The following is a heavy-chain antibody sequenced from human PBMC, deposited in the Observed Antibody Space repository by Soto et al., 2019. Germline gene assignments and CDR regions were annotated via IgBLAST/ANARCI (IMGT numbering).Heavy chain of an antibody. J-gene: IGHJ4*02. CDR2: MSFDGITT. V-gene: IGHV3-30-3*01. Sequence: QVQLVESGGGVVQPGGSLRLSCAASGFSFSNFPMHWFRQAPGKGLEWVAVMSFDGITTYYADSVKGRFTVSRDNSQNTRYLRVNSLRDEDTAVYFCAREGPDALRSSWHFDYWGQGTLVTVSS. CDR3: AREGPDALRSSWHFDY. D-gene: IGHD2-15*01. CDR1: GFSFSNFP.